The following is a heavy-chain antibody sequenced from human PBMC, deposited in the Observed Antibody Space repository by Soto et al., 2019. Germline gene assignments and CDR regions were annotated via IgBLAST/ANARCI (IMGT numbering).Heavy chain of an antibody. J-gene: IGHJ6*02. CDR1: GGSFSGFY. Sequence: SETLSLTCAVSGGSFSGFYWTWIRQPPGEGLEWIGEINHSGTINFNPSLRSRLTISLDSSKKHFSLKLTSLTAADAAVYYCARADRTLVTSYGLDVWGQGTTVTVSS. CDR3: ARADRTLVTSYGLDV. D-gene: IGHD2-21*02. V-gene: IGHV4-34*01. CDR2: INHSGTI.